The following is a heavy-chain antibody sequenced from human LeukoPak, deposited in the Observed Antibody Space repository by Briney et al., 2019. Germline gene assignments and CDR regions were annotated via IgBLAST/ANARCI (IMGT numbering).Heavy chain of an antibody. CDR1: GFTFSSYA. J-gene: IGHJ6*02. D-gene: IGHD2-15*01. Sequence: PGRSLRLSCAASGFTFSSYAMNWVRQAPGKGLEWVAVISYDGSNKYYADSVEGRFTISRDNSKNTLYLQMSSLRAEDTALYYCARGLYCSGGSCGGMDVWGLGTTVTVSS. CDR3: ARGLYCSGGSCGGMDV. CDR2: ISYDGSNK. V-gene: IGHV3-30-3*01.